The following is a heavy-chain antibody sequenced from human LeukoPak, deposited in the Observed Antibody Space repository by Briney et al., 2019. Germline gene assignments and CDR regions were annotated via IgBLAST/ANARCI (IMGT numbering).Heavy chain of an antibody. CDR1: GFTFSSYS. CDR3: ARDANNWNDANDGGGTEVYYFDY. V-gene: IGHV3-48*01. CDR2: ISCSSSTI. D-gene: IGHD1-1*01. Sequence: PGGSLRLSFAASGFTFSSYSMNWVRQAPGKGLEWVSYISCSSSTIYYADSVKGRFTISRDNAKNSLYLQMNSLRAEDTAVYYCARDANNWNDANDGGGTEVYYFDYWGQGTLVTVSS. J-gene: IGHJ4*02.